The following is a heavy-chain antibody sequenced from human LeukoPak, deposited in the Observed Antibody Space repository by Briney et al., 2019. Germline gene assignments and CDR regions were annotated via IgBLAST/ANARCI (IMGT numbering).Heavy chain of an antibody. D-gene: IGHD3-16*01. CDR2: IYSGGST. V-gene: IGHV3-66*01. J-gene: IGHJ4*02. Sequence: PGGSLRLSCAASEFTVSSNYMNWVRQGPGKGLEWVLFIYSGGSTYYADSVRGRFTISRDSSKNTLYLQMNSLRAEDTAVYFCATFTPLRAFDFWGQGTLVTVSS. CDR3: ATFTPLRAFDF. CDR1: EFTVSSNY.